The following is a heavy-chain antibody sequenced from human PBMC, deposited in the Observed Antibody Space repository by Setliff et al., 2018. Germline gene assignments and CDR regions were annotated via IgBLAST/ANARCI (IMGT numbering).Heavy chain of an antibody. Sequence: SETLSLTCTVSGDSINSYPYYWGWIRQPPGKGLEWIGNIYYTGITYYNPSLKSRVTISVDTSKNHFSLKLTSVTAADTGLYYCAKHLGAQRIADPGALVSWGQGAQVTVSS. CDR3: AKHLGAQRIADPGALVS. CDR2: IYYTGIT. J-gene: IGHJ4*02. CDR1: GDSINSYPYY. V-gene: IGHV4-39*01. D-gene: IGHD6-13*01.